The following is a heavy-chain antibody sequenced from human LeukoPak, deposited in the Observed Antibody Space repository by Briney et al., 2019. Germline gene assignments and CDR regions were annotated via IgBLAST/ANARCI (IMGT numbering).Heavy chain of an antibody. CDR1: GFTFSSYS. CDR3: ARSLLSGENYFDY. Sequence: GGSLRLSCAASGFTFSSYSMNWVRQAPGKGLEWVSSISSSSSYIYYADSVKGRFTISRGNAKNSLYLQMNSLRAEDTAVYYCARSLLSGENYFDYWGQGTLVTVSS. J-gene: IGHJ4*02. D-gene: IGHD3-16*01. CDR2: ISSSSSYI. V-gene: IGHV3-21*01.